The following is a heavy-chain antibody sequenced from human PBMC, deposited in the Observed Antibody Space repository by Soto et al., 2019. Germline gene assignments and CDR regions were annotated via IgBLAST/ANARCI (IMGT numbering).Heavy chain of an antibody. Sequence: LRLSCAASGFTVSSNYMSWVRQAPGKGLEWVSVIYSGGSTYYADSVKGRFTISRDDSKNTLYLQMNSLRAEDTAVYYCARDLVYYDILTGYYHTGPFDYWGQGTLVTVSS. CDR1: GFTVSSNY. CDR3: ARDLVYYDILTGYYHTGPFDY. J-gene: IGHJ4*02. D-gene: IGHD3-9*01. V-gene: IGHV3-53*01. CDR2: IYSGGST.